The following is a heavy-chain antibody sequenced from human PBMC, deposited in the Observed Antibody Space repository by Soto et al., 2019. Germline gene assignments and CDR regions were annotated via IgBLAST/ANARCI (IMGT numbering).Heavy chain of an antibody. CDR3: ARDLGYRSNWPPGELDH. Sequence: EVHLVESGGGLVQPGGSLRLSCAASGFTFSTYSMNWVRRAPGKGLEWVSFISRTGSAIFYADSVRGRFTISRDNDKSTLFLQMDSLTVEDTAVYYCARDLGYRSNWPPGELDHWGQGNLVIVSS. CDR1: GFTFSTYS. V-gene: IGHV3-48*01. J-gene: IGHJ4*02. D-gene: IGHD6-13*01. CDR2: ISRTGSAI.